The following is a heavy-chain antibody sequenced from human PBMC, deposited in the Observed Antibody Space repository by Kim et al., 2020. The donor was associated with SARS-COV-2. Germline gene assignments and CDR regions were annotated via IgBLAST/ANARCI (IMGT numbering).Heavy chain of an antibody. CDR2: MSGSGGST. CDR1: GFTFSSYA. D-gene: IGHD6-19*01. V-gene: IGHV3-23*01. J-gene: IGHJ4*02. CDR3: AKVLLVAGSRGLGD. Sequence: GGSLRLSCAASGFTFSSYAMSWVRQAPGKGLEWVSDMSGSGGSTYYADSVKGRFTISRDNSKNTLYLQMNSLRAEDTAVYYCAKVLLVAGSRGLGDWGQGTLVTVSS.